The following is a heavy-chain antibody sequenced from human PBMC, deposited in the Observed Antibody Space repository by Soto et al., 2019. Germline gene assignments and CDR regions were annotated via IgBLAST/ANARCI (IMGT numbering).Heavy chain of an antibody. D-gene: IGHD6-6*01. V-gene: IGHV3-33*08. CDR2: IWYDGSNK. CDR3: AREARSPYFDY. J-gene: IGHJ4*02. Sequence: VQLLESGGALVQPGGSLRLSCAASGFTFSSYGMHWVRQAPGKGLEWVAVIWYDGSNKYYADSVKGRFTISRDNSKNTLYLQMNSLRAEDTAVYYCAREARSPYFDYWGQGTLVTVSS. CDR1: GFTFSSYG.